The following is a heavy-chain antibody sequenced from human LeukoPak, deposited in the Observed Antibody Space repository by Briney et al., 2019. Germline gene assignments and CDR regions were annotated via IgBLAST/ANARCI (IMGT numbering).Heavy chain of an antibody. D-gene: IGHD6-13*01. CDR3: ARALGYSSSWGYWYFDL. V-gene: IGHV4-34*01. CDR2: INHSGST. CDR1: GGSFSGYY. J-gene: IGHJ2*01. Sequence: SETLSLTCAVYGGSFSGYYWSWIRQPPGKGLEWIGEINHSGSTNYNPSLKSRVTISVDTSKNQFSLKLSSVTAADTAVYYCARALGYSSSWGYWYFDLWGRGTLVTVSS.